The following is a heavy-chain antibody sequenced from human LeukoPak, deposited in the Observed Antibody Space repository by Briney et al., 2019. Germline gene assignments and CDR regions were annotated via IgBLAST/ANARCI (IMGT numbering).Heavy chain of an antibody. CDR3: ARVGPDYYGSGSYYNAGMDV. J-gene: IGHJ6*02. Sequence: GGSLRPSCAASGFTFSDYYMSWIRQAPGKGLEWVSYISSSGSTIYYADSVKGRFTISRDNAKNSLYLQMNSLRAEDTAVYYCARVGPDYYGSGSYYNAGMDVWGQGTTVTVSS. CDR2: ISSSGSTI. CDR1: GFTFSDYY. D-gene: IGHD3-10*01. V-gene: IGHV3-11*01.